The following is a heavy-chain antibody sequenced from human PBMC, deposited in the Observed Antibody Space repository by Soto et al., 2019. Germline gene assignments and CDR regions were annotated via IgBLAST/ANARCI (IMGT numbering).Heavy chain of an antibody. CDR3: ARASSWYVYYYYMDV. CDR1: GYSFTSYW. D-gene: IGHD6-13*01. CDR2: IYPGDSDT. Sequence: GESLKISCKGSGYSFTSYWIGWVRQMPGKGLEWMGIIYPGDSDTRYSPSFQGQVTISADKSISTAYLQWSSLKASDTAMYYCARASSWYVYYYYMDVWGKGTTVTVSS. V-gene: IGHV5-51*01. J-gene: IGHJ6*03.